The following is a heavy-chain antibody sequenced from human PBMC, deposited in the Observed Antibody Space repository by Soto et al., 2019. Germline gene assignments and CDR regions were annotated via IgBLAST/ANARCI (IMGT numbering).Heavy chain of an antibody. D-gene: IGHD3-10*01. Sequence: QVQLVQSGAEVKKPGASVKVSCKASGYTFTGYYMHWVRQAPVQGLEWMGWINPNSGGTNYAQKFQGWVTMTRDTPISTAYMELSRLRSDDTAVYYCARAPPDYYGSWSAIHPKFDYWGQGNLVTVSS. J-gene: IGHJ4*02. CDR2: INPNSGGT. CDR1: GYTFTGYY. V-gene: IGHV1-2*04. CDR3: ARAPPDYYGSWSAIHPKFDY.